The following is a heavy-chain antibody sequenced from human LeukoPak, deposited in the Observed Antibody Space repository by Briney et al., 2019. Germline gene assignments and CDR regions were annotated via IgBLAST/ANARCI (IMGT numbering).Heavy chain of an antibody. CDR1: IGSISITSYY. V-gene: IGHV4-39*01. Sequence: SETLSLSYTVSIGSISITSYYWGWIRQPPGKGLECIVSIYYSRSTYYNPSLTSRVTISVDTSKNQFSLKLSSVTDADTAVYYCARRGRDGYNHRTSWFDHWGQGTLVTVSS. J-gene: IGHJ5*02. D-gene: IGHD5-24*01. CDR2: IYYSRST. CDR3: ARRGRDGYNHRTSWFDH.